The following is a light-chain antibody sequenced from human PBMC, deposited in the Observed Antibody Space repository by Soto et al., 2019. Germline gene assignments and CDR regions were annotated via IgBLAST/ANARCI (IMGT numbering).Light chain of an antibody. Sequence: DREIAQAPGPRFVPAAAETTPSRRASQSVGSDLVWYRQKPGQAPRLLIYGASNRATGVPDRFSGSGSGTVFTLTISSLQSDDFAVYYCQQYLDWPRTFGQGTKVDI. CDR3: QQYLDWPRT. V-gene: IGKV3-15*01. CDR2: GAS. J-gene: IGKJ1*01. CDR1: QSVGSD.